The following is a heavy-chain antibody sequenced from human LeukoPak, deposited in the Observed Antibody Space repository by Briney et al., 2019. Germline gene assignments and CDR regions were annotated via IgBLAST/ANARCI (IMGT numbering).Heavy chain of an antibody. CDR3: TKGGGGGSYHYFAY. Sequence: PGRSLRLSCGASGFTFSSYGMHWVRQAPGKGLEWVAVISYDGGNKQYADSVKGRITISRDNSKNTLYLQMNNLRVDDTAVYYWTKGGGGGSYHYFAYWGQGTLVTVSS. J-gene: IGHJ4*02. D-gene: IGHD1-26*01. CDR1: GFTFSSYG. V-gene: IGHV3-30*18. CDR2: ISYDGGNK.